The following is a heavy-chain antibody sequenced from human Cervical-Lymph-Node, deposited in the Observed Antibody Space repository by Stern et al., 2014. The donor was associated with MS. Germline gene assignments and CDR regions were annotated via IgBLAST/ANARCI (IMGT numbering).Heavy chain of an antibody. CDR2: INPSAGNT. CDR3: ARDEGADY. CDR1: GYSFTSYF. J-gene: IGHJ4*02. V-gene: IGHV1-46*01. Sequence: QVQLVQSGAEVKKPGASVKVSCMASGYSFTSYFINWVRQAPGQGLEWMGIINPSAGNTNYAQKFQGRVVMTSGTSTGTVYMELSSLRSEDTAVYYCARDEGADYWGQGTLVTVSS.